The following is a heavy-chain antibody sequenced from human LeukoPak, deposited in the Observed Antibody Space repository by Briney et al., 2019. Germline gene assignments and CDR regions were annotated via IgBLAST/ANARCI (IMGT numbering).Heavy chain of an antibody. CDR1: GFTFSSYE. D-gene: IGHD3-10*01. CDR2: ISSSGSTI. V-gene: IGHV3-48*03. Sequence: PGGSLRLSCAASGFTFSSYEMSWVRQAPGKGLEWVSYISSSGSTIYYADSVKGRFTISRDNAKKSLYLQMNSLRAEDTAVYYCARAGRYVVRGVDGNMDVWGKGTTVTVSS. CDR3: ARAGRYVVRGVDGNMDV. J-gene: IGHJ6*03.